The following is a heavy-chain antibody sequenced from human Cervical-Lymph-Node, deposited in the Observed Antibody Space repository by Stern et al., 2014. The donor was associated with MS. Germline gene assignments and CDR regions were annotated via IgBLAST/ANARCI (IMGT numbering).Heavy chain of an antibody. D-gene: IGHD6-6*01. V-gene: IGHV1-2*02. CDR3: TRALRIADRPSPGGHWFVP. J-gene: IGHJ5*02. CDR1: GYIFTDYY. Sequence: VQLVQSGAEVEKPGASVKVSCKASGYIFTDYYLHWVRQAPGQGLEWMGRINPKGGGTNYADSFQGRVDLTRDTSMNTASTALGRPTSDDTAVYYCTRALRIADRPSPGGHWFVPGGQGTRAIVS. CDR2: INPKGGGT.